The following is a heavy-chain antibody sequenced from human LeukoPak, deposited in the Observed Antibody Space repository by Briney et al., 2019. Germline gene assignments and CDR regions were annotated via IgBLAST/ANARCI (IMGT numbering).Heavy chain of an antibody. CDR2: ISWNSGDI. CDR1: GFTFDDYA. CDR3: AKDRGYGTSVFETCFDF. J-gene: IGHJ4*02. V-gene: IGHV3-9*01. D-gene: IGHD2-8*01. Sequence: GRSLRLSCAASGFTFDDYAMHWVRQAPGKGLEWVSGISWNSGDIGYADSVKGRFTISRDNAKNSLYLQMNSLRAEDTALYYRAKDRGYGTSVFETCFDFWGQGTLVTVSS.